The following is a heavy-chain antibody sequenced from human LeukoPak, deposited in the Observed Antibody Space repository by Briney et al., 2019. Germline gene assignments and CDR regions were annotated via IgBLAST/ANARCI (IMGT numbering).Heavy chain of an antibody. CDR1: GGSISRGGYY. Sequence: PSETLSLTCTVSGGSISRGGYYWSWIRQHPGKGLEWIGYIYYSGSTYYNPSLKSRVTISVDTSKNQFSLKLSSVTAADTAVYYCARDREDCSGGSCYSEXFDIWGQGTMVTVSS. CDR2: IYYSGST. D-gene: IGHD2-15*01. CDR3: ARDREDCSGGSCYSEXFDI. V-gene: IGHV4-31*03. J-gene: IGHJ3*02.